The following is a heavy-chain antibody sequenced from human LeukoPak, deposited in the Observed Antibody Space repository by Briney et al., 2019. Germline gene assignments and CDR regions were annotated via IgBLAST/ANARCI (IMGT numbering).Heavy chain of an antibody. D-gene: IGHD3-10*01. CDR1: GYTFTSYD. V-gene: IGHV1-8*01. CDR3: AISTYYYGSGSYYSWFDP. Sequence: ASVKVSCTASGYTFTSYDINWVRQATGQGLEWMGWMNPNSGNTGYAQKFQGRVTMTRNTSISTAYMELSSLRSEDTAVYYCAISTYYYGSGSYYSWFDPWGQGTLVTVSS. J-gene: IGHJ5*02. CDR2: MNPNSGNT.